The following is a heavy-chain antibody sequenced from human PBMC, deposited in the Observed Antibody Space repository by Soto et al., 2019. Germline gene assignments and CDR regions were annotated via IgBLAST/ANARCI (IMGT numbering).Heavy chain of an antibody. CDR2: IYHSGST. V-gene: IGHV4-4*02. J-gene: IGHJ5*02. CDR3: ARDWNYYGSGSYPETNWFDP. D-gene: IGHD3-10*01. Sequence: SETLSLTCAVSGGSISSSNWWSWVRQPPGKGLEWIGEIYHSGSTNYNPSLKSRVTISVDKSKNQFSLKLSSVTAADTAVYYCARDWNYYGSGSYPETNWFDPWGQGTLVTVSS. CDR1: GGSISSSNW.